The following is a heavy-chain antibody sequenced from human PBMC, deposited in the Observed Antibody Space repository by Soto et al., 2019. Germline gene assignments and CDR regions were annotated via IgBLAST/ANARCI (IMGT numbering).Heavy chain of an antibody. CDR1: GVSVSSNTAS. D-gene: IGHD5-12*01. J-gene: IGHJ5*02. CDR3: AKGDNLGRKTGYAFDP. V-gene: IGHV6-1*01. CDR2: TYFRSKWYN. Sequence: SRTLSLTCAISGVSVSSNTASWNWIRQSPSRGLEWLGRTYFRSKWYNDYAVSVKSRIIITPDTSNNQFSLQLNSVTPEDTAVYFCAKGDNLGRKTGYAFDPWGQGIMVTVSS.